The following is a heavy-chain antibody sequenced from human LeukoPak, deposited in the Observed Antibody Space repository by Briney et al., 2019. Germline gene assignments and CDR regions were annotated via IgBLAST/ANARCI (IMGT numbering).Heavy chain of an antibody. V-gene: IGHV5-51*01. CDR3: AGYPGTTGTTEGFDI. Sequence: GESLKISCKCSGYSFTSYWICWVRQMPGKVLEWMGISYPGGSYTRYSPSFHGKVTISADKSISTAYLQWSSLKASDTAMYYCAGYPGTTGTTEGFDIWGQGTMVTVSS. CDR2: SYPGGSYT. D-gene: IGHD1-1*01. J-gene: IGHJ3*02. CDR1: GYSFTSYW.